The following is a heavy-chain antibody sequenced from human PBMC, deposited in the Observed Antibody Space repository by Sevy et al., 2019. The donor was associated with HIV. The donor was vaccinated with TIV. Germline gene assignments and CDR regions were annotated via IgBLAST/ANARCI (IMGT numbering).Heavy chain of an antibody. V-gene: IGHV4-61*01. J-gene: IGHJ4*02. Sequence: SETLSLTCAVSGVSVSSDTYCWSWIRQPPGKGLEWIGYVYHTGSTNYSPSFKSRVTISVDTSKNHFSLRLFSVAAADTAVYYCAREPYFFDKSGYYWDYWGQGALVTVSS. CDR1: GVSVSSDTYC. CDR2: VYHTGST. D-gene: IGHD3-22*01. CDR3: AREPYFFDKSGYYWDY.